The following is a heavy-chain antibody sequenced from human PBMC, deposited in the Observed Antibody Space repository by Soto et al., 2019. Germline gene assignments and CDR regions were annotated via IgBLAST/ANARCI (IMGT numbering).Heavy chain of an antibody. CDR2: IYWDDDK. J-gene: IGHJ3*02. D-gene: IGHD2-2*01. Sequence: QITLKESGPTLVKPTQTLTLTCTFSGFSLSTSGVGVGWIRQPPGKALEWLALIYWDDDKRYSPSLKSRLTIPKATAKNQVALTMTNMAPVDTATYYWAHLVVPPASPPDAFDIWGQGTMVTVSS. V-gene: IGHV2-5*02. CDR1: GFSLSTSGVG. CDR3: AHLVVPPASPPDAFDI.